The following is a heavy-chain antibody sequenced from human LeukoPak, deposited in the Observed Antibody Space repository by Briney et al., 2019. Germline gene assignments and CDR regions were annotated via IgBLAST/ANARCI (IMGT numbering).Heavy chain of an antibody. CDR2: INHSGST. CDR1: GGSFSGYY. D-gene: IGHD3-22*01. J-gene: IGHJ3*02. Sequence: SETLSLTCAVYGGSFSGYYWSWIRQPPGKGLEWIGEINHSGSTNYNPSLKGRVTISVDTSKNQFSLKLSSVTAADTAVYYCARATYYYDSSGYWTLEFAFDIWGQGTMVTVSS. V-gene: IGHV4-34*01. CDR3: ARATYYYDSSGYWTLEFAFDI.